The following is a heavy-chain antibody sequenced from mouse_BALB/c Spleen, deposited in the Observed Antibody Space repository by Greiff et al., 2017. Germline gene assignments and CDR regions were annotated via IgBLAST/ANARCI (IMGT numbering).Heavy chain of an antibody. CDR1: GFTFSDFY. CDR3: ARDGFYYGNYDAMDY. Sequence: EVNVVESGGGLVQPGGSLRLSCATSGFTFSDFYMEWVRQPPGKRLEWIAASRNKANDYTTEYSASVKGRFIVSRDTSQSILYLQMNALRAEDTAIYYCARDGFYYGNYDAMDYWGQGTSVTVSS. J-gene: IGHJ4*01. CDR2: SRNKANDYTT. D-gene: IGHD2-1*01. V-gene: IGHV7-1*02.